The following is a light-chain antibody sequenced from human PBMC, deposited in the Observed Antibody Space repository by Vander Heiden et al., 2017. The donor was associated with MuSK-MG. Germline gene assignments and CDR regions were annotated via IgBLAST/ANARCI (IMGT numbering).Light chain of an antibody. CDR1: QSVLYSSNNKNY. Sequence: VIPQSPDSLPVSLGARATINCKSSQSVLYSSNNKNYLAWYQQKPGQPPKLLIYCASTRESGVPDRFSGSGSGTDFTLTISSLQAEDVAVYYCQQYYSTPYTFGQGTKLEIK. CDR2: CAS. V-gene: IGKV4-1*01. J-gene: IGKJ2*01. CDR3: QQYYSTPYT.